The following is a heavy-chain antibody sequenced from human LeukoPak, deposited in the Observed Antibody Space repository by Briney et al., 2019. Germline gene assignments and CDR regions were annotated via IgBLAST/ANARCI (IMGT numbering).Heavy chain of an antibody. CDR2: IYSGGST. CDR1: GFTVSSNY. V-gene: IGHV3-66*01. CDR3: ARDAGNFASGSAHFDY. D-gene: IGHD3-10*01. Sequence: GGSLRLSCAASGFTVSSNYMSWVRQAPGKGLEWVSLIYSGGSTYYADSVKGRFTISRDNSKNTLYLQMNSLRGEDTAVYYCARDAGNFASGSAHFDYWGQGTLVTVPS. J-gene: IGHJ4*02.